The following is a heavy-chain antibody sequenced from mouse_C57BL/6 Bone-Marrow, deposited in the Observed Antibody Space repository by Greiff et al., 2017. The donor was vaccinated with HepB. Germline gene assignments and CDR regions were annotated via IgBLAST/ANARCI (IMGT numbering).Heavy chain of an antibody. V-gene: IGHV5-17*01. J-gene: IGHJ3*01. CDR2: ISSGSSTI. D-gene: IGHD2-3*01. CDR1: GFTFSDYG. Sequence: EVQGVESGGGLVKPGGSLKLSCAASGFTFSDYGMHWVRQAPEKGLEWVAYISSGSSTIYYADTVKGRFTISRDNAKNTLFLQMTSLRSEDTAMYYCARPTIYEAPWFAYWGQGTLVTVSA. CDR3: ARPTIYEAPWFAY.